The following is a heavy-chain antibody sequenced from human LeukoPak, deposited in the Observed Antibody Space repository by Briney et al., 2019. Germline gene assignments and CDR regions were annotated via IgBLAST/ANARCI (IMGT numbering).Heavy chain of an antibody. CDR1: GFTFSSYG. CDR3: AKEGCSGGSCYNWFDP. J-gene: IGHJ5*02. V-gene: IGHV3-30*02. Sequence: GGSLRLSCAASGFTFSSYGMHWVRQAPGKGLEWVAFIRYDGSNKYYADSVKGRFTISRDNSKNTLYLQMNSLRAEDTAVCYCAKEGCSGGSCYNWFDPWGQGTLVTVSS. CDR2: IRYDGSNK. D-gene: IGHD2-15*01.